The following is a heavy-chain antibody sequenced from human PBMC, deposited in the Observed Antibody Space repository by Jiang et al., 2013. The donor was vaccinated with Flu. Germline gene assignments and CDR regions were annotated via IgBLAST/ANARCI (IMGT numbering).Heavy chain of an antibody. CDR2: ISGNSDTR. J-gene: IGHJ6*01. CDR1: GFTFRDYV. Sequence: VQLVESGGGLVQPGRSLRLSCAASGFTFRDYVMHWVRQAPGKGLEWVAGISGNSDTRGYADSVKGRFIISRDNAKNSLYLHMNSLRADDTAFYYCAKEHYG. CDR3: AKEHYG. V-gene: IGHV3-9*01.